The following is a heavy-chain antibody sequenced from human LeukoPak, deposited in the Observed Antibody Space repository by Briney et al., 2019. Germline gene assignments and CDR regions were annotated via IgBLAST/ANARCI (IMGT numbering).Heavy chain of an antibody. CDR2: IKSKTDDVTT. V-gene: IGHV3-15*01. CDR3: TTALRGVFLYDY. D-gene: IGHD3-10*01. CDR1: GLSFSNAW. Sequence: GGPLRLSCEASGLSFSNAWMSWVRRARGKGLEWVGRIKSKTDDVTTDFAAPVKGRFSISRDDSKNTLYLQMNSLKTEDTAVYYWTTALRGVFLYDYWGQGTLVSVSS. J-gene: IGHJ4*02.